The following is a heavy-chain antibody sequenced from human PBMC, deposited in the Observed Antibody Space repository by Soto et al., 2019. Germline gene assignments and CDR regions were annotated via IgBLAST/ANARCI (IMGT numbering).Heavy chain of an antibody. CDR3: ARDRYDNSASVKPFFYF. CDR1: GYTFSRYY. V-gene: IGHV1-46*01. J-gene: IGHJ4*02. CDR2: INPSGSST. Sequence: ASVKVSCKASGYTFSRYYMHWVRQAPGQGLEWMGIINPSGSSTTYAQKFQGRVTMTRDTSTSTVYMELSSPRSEDTAVYYCARDRYDNSASVKPFFYFCGQGSLVTVSS. D-gene: IGHD3-22*01.